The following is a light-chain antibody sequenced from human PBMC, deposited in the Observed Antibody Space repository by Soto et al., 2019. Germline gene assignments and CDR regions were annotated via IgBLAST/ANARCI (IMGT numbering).Light chain of an antibody. J-gene: IGKJ1*01. CDR1: QSVSSSY. V-gene: IGKV3-15*01. CDR2: GAS. CDR3: QHYHNWPPWT. Sequence: EIVLTQSPGTLSLSPGERATLSCRASQSVSSSYLAWYQQKPGQAPRLLIYGASTRATGIPARFSGSGSGTEFTLTISSLQSEDFAVYYCQHYHNWPPWTFGQGTKVEIK.